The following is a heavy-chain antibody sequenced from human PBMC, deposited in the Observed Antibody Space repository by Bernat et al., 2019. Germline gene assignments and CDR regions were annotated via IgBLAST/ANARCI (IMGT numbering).Heavy chain of an antibody. V-gene: IGHV3-23*01. Sequence: EVQLLESGGGLVQPGGALRLSCAASGFTFSSYAMSWVRQAPGKGLEWVSAISGSGGSTYSAASVKGRITISRDNSKNTLYLQMNSLSAEDTAVYYCATFNVAATFLGAFDIWGQGTMVTVSS. CDR3: ATFNVAATFLGAFDI. D-gene: IGHD2-15*01. CDR2: ISGSGGST. CDR1: GFTFSSYA. J-gene: IGHJ3*02.